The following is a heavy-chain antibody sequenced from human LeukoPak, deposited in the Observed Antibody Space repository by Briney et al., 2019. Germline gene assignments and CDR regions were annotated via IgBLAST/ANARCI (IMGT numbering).Heavy chain of an antibody. V-gene: IGHV3-23*01. CDR3: AKDHYLTYYYDSSGYYSAEYFQH. Sequence: PGGSLRLSCAASGFTFSNYAMSWVRQAPGKGLEWVSAISGSGGSTYYADSVKGRFTISRDNSKNTLYLQMNSLSAEDTAVYYCAKDHYLTYYYDSSGYYSAEYFQHWGQGTLVTVSS. CDR1: GFTFSNYA. D-gene: IGHD3-22*01. J-gene: IGHJ1*01. CDR2: ISGSGGST.